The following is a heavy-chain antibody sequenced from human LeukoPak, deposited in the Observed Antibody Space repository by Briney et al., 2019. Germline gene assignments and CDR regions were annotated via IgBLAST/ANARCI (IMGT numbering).Heavy chain of an antibody. CDR1: GGTFSSYA. CDR3: ASGYDSSGYYSVYD. J-gene: IGHJ4*02. CDR2: IIPILGIA. V-gene: IGHV1-69*04. Sequence: ASVKVSCKASGGTFSSYAISWVRQAPGQGLEWMGRIIPILGIANYAQKFQGRVTITADKSTSTAYMELSSLRSEDTAVYYCASGYDSSGYYSVYDWGQGTLVTVSS. D-gene: IGHD3-22*01.